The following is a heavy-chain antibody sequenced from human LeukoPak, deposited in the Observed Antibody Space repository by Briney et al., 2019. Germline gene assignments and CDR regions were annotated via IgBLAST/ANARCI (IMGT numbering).Heavy chain of an antibody. Sequence: SVKLTCNSSGYTFTSYGNSLVRQAPAQGHEWMGLISAYNGNTNYAQKHQGRVTMTTDTSTSTAYMELRSLRSDDTAVYYCARDSGYDLPPTWGQGTLVTVSS. CDR3: ARDSGYDLPPT. CDR1: GYTFTSYG. V-gene: IGHV1-18*04. CDR2: ISAYNGNT. J-gene: IGHJ5*02. D-gene: IGHD5-12*01.